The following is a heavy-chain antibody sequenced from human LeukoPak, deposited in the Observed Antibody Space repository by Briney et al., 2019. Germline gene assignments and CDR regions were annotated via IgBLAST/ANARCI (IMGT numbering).Heavy chain of an antibody. V-gene: IGHV4-4*07. CDR3: VRGCITLDY. CDR2: IYSSGST. CDR1: GASINNYY. Sequence: SETLSLTCTVSGASINNYYWSWIRQPAGKGLEYIGRIYSSGSTNYNPSLNSRVTLSIDTSNNQFSLRLSSVTAADTAVYYCVRGCITLDYWGQGTLVTVSS. J-gene: IGHJ4*02.